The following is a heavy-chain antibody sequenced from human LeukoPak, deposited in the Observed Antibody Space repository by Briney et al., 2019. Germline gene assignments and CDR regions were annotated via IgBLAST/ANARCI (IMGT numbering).Heavy chain of an antibody. CDR2: INAGNGNT. V-gene: IGHV1-3*01. CDR1: GYTFTSYA. D-gene: IGHD3-16*01. Sequence: GASVKVSCKASGYTFTSYAMHWVRQAPGQRLEWMGWINAGNGNTKYSQKFQGRVTMTRDTSISTAYMELSRLRSDDTAVYYCARWGEGWNWFDPWGQGTLVTVSS. CDR3: ARWGEGWNWFDP. J-gene: IGHJ5*02.